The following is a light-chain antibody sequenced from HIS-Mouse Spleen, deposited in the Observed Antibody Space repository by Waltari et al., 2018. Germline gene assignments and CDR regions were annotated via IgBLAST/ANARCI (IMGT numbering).Light chain of an antibody. CDR2: AAS. CDR3: QQLNSYPPT. Sequence: DIQLTQYPSFLSASVGDRFTSTCRASQGISSYLAWYQQKPGKAPKLLIYAASTFQSGVPSRFSGSGSGTEFTLTISSLQPEDFATYYCQQLNSYPPTVGQGTKVEIK. V-gene: IGKV1-9*01. CDR1: QGISSY. J-gene: IGKJ1*01.